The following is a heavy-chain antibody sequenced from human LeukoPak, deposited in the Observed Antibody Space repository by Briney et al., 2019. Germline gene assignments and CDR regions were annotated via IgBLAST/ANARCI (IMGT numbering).Heavy chain of an antibody. V-gene: IGHV4-34*01. CDR1: GGSFSGYY. Sequence: SGTLSLSCAVYGGSFSGYYWSWIRQPPGKGLEWIGEINHRRSTNYNPSLKSRVTMSVDTSKNQFSLNLSSVTAADTAVYYCARGQFWSGYSIWGQGTLVTVSS. D-gene: IGHD3-3*02. J-gene: IGHJ4*02. CDR3: ARGQFWSGYSI. CDR2: INHRRST.